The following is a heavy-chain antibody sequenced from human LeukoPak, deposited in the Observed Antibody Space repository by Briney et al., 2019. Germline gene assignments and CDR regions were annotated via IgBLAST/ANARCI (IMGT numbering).Heavy chain of an antibody. V-gene: IGHV4-59*01. J-gene: IGHJ5*01. D-gene: IGHD3-10*01. Sequence: ETLSLTCTVFGGSISTYYWTWIRQPPGKGLEWIGYNHYTGSTDHNPSLKSRVTMSVDTSKNQFPLKLSSVTAADTAVYYCARGRSGGDWFDSWGQGTLVTVSS. CDR3: ARGRSGGDWFDS. CDR2: NHYTGST. CDR1: GGSISTYY.